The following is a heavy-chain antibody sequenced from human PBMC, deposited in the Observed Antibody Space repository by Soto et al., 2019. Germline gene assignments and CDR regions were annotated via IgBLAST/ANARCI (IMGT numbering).Heavy chain of an antibody. Sequence: SETLSLTCTVSGGSINSDKFYSSWIRRPPGKGLEWIGYIYYSGSTYYNPSLKSRVTISLDSSKNQFSLTLTSVTAADTAVYYCARGGAIANYYFDSWGQGTRVTVSS. CDR1: GGSINSDKFY. CDR3: ARGGAIANYYFDS. D-gene: IGHD1-26*01. J-gene: IGHJ4*02. V-gene: IGHV4-30-4*08. CDR2: IYYSGST.